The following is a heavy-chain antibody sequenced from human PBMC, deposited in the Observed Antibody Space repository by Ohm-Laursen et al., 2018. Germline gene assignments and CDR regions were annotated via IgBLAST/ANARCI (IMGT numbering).Heavy chain of an antibody. Sequence: SETLSLTRAVYGGSFSGYYWSWIRQPPGKGLEWIGEINHSGSTNYNPSLKSRVTISVDTSKNQFSLRVGSVTAADTAVYYCVRHEDFFQSRRFFDYWGQGTLVTVSS. CDR1: GGSFSGYY. V-gene: IGHV4-34*01. J-gene: IGHJ4*02. CDR3: VRHEDFFQSRRFFDY. D-gene: IGHD2-15*01. CDR2: INHSGST.